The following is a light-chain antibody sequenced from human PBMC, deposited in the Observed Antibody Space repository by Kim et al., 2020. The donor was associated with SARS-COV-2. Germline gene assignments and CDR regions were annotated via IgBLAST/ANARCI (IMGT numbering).Light chain of an antibody. CDR2: AAS. CDR3: QQHYLYPLT. CDR1: QGNSNS. V-gene: IGKV1-17*03. Sequence: ASVGDRVTITCRASQGNSNSLAWLQQKPGKGPKRLIYAASSLQSGVPSRFSGSGSGTEFTLTISSLQPEDFATYYCQQHYLYPLTFGQGTKVDIK. J-gene: IGKJ1*01.